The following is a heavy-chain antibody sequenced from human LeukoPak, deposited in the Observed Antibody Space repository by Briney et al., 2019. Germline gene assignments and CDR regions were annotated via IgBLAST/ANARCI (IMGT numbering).Heavy chain of an antibody. CDR2: IDPNSGGT. D-gene: IGHD2-2*01. CDR3: ARAPEGYCSSTRCSTAEYFQH. Sequence: ASVKVSCKASGYIFTDYYMHWVRQAPGQELGWMGRIDPNSGGTNYAQKFQGRVTMTRDTSISTAYTELSSLRSEDTATYYCARAPEGYCSSTRCSTAEYFQHWGQGTLVTVSS. J-gene: IGHJ1*01. CDR1: GYIFTDYY. V-gene: IGHV1/OR15-1*01.